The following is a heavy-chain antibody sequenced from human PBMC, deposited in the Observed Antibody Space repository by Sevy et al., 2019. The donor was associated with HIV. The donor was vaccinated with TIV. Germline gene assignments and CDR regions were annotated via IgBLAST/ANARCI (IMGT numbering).Heavy chain of an antibody. J-gene: IGHJ4*02. CDR3: ASHPANSGDDCGRLTYYMDD. CDR1: GFTFSNYG. Sequence: GGSLRLSCEAFGFTFSNYGMRWVRQAPGKGPEWVSSIRLSGNDKQYADSVKGRFTISRDNSKNTLNLQMNSLRAEDTAVYYCASHPANSGDDCGRLTYYMDDWGQGTLVTVSS. V-gene: IGHV3-30*02. CDR2: IRLSGNDK. D-gene: IGHD5-12*01.